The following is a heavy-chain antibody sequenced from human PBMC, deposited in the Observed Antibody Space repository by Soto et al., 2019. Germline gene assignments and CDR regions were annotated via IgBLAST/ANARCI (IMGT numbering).Heavy chain of an antibody. CDR2: IYRTGGT. V-gene: IGHV4-4*02. J-gene: IGHJ4*02. Sequence: PSETLSLTCAVSGGSFTSNNWSTWVRQPPGQGLEWIGEIYRTGGTNYNPSLKSRVTISLDKSENQFSLKVTSLTAADTAVYYCACRDPGTSVDYWGQGTLVTVSS. CDR3: ACRDPGTSVDY. CDR1: GGSFTSNNW. D-gene: IGHD1-1*01.